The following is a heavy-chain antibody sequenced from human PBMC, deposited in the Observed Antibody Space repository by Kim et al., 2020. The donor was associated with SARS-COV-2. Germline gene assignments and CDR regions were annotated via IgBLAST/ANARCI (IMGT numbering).Heavy chain of an antibody. Sequence: SETLSLTCAVYGGSFSGYYWSWIRQPPGKGLEWIGEINHSGSTNYNPSLKRRVTISVDTSKNQFSLKLSSLTAADTAVYYCARALPGTTFYHYYGMAGWG. CDR2: INHSGST. J-gene: IGHJ6*01. V-gene: IGHV4-34*01. CDR3: ARALPGTTFYHYYGMAG. D-gene: IGHD4-17*01. CDR1: GGSFSGYY.